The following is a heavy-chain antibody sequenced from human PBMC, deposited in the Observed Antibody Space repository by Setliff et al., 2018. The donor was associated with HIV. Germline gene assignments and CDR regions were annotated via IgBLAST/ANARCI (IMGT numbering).Heavy chain of an antibody. V-gene: IGHV3-33*08. CDR3: ARESGGIAALVHYYGMDV. D-gene: IGHD6-13*01. CDR1: GFTFSSYA. CDR2: IWYDGSNK. Sequence: HPGGSLRLSCSASGFTFSSYAMHWVRQAPGKGLEWVAVIWYDGSNKYYADSVKGRFTISRDNSKNTLYLQMNSLRAEDTAVYYCARESGGIAALVHYYGMDVWGQGTTVTVSS. J-gene: IGHJ6*02.